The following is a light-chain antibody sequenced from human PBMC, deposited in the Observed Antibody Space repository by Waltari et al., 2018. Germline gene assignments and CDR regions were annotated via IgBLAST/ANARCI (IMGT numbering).Light chain of an antibody. CDR2: EVS. Sequence: QSALTQPPSASGSPGQSVTISCTGTSSAVGGCNYASWYQHYPGKAPELLIFEVSRRPSGVPDRFSGSKSGNTASLTVSGLQAEDEADYYCSSYAGITNWVFGGGTKLTVL. V-gene: IGLV2-8*01. CDR3: SSYAGITNWV. J-gene: IGLJ3*02. CDR1: SSAVGGCNY.